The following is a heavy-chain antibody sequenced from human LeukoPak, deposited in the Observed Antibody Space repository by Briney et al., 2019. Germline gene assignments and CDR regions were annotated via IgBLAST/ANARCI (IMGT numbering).Heavy chain of an antibody. CDR1: GFTFSDYY. Sequence: PGGSLRLSCAASGFTFSDYYMSWIRQAPGKGLEWVSYISSSGSTIYYADSAKGRFTISRNNAKNSLYLQMNSLRAEDTAVYYCARDPSDYGSGSYYPDYWGQGTLVTVSS. D-gene: IGHD3-10*01. V-gene: IGHV3-11*01. CDR2: ISSSGSTI. CDR3: ARDPSDYGSGSYYPDY. J-gene: IGHJ4*02.